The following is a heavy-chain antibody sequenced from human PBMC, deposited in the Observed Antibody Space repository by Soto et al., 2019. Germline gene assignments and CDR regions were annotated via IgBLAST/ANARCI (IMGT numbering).Heavy chain of an antibody. CDR3: ARESRFLEWLSLNWFDP. D-gene: IGHD3-3*01. Sequence: EVQLVESGGGLVQPGGSLRLSCAASGFTFSSYSMNWVRQAPGKGLEWVSYISSSSSTIYYADSVKGRFTISRDNAKHSLYLQMNSLRDEDTAVYYCARESRFLEWLSLNWFDPWGQGTLVTVSS. J-gene: IGHJ5*02. CDR1: GFTFSSYS. V-gene: IGHV3-48*02. CDR2: ISSSSSTI.